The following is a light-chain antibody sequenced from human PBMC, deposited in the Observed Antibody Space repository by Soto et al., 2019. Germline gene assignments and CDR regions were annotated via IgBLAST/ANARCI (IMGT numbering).Light chain of an antibody. CDR3: QQYNNWS. CDR1: QSVSSKY. V-gene: IGKV3-15*01. CDR2: SAS. J-gene: IGKJ5*01. Sequence: EIVMTQSPTILSVSPGERATLSCRASQSVSSKYFTWYQHKSGQAPRLLIYSASTRATGIPARFSGSGSGTEFTLTISSLQSEDFAVYYCQQYNNWSFGQGTRLEIK.